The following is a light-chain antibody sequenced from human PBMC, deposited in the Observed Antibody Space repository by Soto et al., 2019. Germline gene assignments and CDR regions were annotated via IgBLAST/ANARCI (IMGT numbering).Light chain of an antibody. Sequence: EIVLTQSPATLSLSPGERATLSCRASQSVSSNLAWYQQKPGQAPRLLIYGASTRATGIPARFSGSGSGTEFTLTISSLQSEDFAVYYCQQSDKWPPTFGQGTKVDIK. CDR1: QSVSSN. V-gene: IGKV3-15*01. CDR3: QQSDKWPPT. J-gene: IGKJ1*01. CDR2: GAS.